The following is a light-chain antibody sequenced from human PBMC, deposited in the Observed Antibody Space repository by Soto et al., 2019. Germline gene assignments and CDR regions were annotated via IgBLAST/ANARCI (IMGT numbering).Light chain of an antibody. CDR1: LSVSTW. V-gene: IGKV1-5*03. J-gene: IGKJ2*02. Sequence: DIQMTQSPSTLSASVGDRVTITCRASLSVSTWLAWYQQKPGKAPILLIYKASSLQSGVPSRFSGSGFGTEFTLTISSLQPDDFATYYCLQYNSYPWTFGQGTKLKI. CDR3: LQYNSYPWT. CDR2: KAS.